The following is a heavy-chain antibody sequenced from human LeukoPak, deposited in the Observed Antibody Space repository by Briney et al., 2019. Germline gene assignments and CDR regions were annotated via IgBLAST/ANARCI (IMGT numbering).Heavy chain of an antibody. D-gene: IGHD6-19*01. CDR3: AKDLSSSGWLYYFDY. CDR1: GGSFSGYY. J-gene: IGHJ4*02. CDR2: INHSGST. V-gene: IGHV4-34*01. Sequence: SETLSLTCAVYGGSFSGYYWSWIRQPPGKGLEWIGEINHSGSTNYNPSLKSRVTISVDTSKNQFSLKLSSVTAADTAVYYCAKDLSSSGWLYYFDYWGQGTLVTVSS.